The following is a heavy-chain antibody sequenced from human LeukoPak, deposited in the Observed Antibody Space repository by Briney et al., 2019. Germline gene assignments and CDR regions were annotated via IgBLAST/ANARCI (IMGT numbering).Heavy chain of an antibody. CDR1: GFTFSSYG. D-gene: IGHD1-26*01. V-gene: IGHV3-30*03. CDR3: ARQLVGATSGYYYYYMDV. Sequence: GGSLRLSCAASGFTFSSYGMHWVRQAPGKGLEWVAVISYDGSNKYYADSVKGRFTISRDNSKNTLYLQMNSLRAEDTAVYYCARQLVGATSGYYYYYMDVWGKGTTVTVS. CDR2: ISYDGSNK. J-gene: IGHJ6*03.